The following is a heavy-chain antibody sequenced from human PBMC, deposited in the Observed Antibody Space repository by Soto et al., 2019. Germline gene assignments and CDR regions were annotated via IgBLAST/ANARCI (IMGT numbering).Heavy chain of an antibody. V-gene: IGHV3-48*03. J-gene: IGHJ6*02. Sequence: PGLTRRLSCVASRNSQSRCDMNWVRHAPGTGLECASYISSSGMTIYYSDSVKGLVTITRDNAKNSLYLQMNSLRAEDTAVYYCARREYYYGMDVWGQGTTVTVAS. CDR3: ARREYYYGMDV. D-gene: IGHD1-26*01. CDR2: ISSSGMTI. CDR1: RNSQSRCD.